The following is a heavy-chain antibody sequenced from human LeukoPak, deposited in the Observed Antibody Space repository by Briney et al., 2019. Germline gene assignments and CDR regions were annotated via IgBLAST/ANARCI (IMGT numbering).Heavy chain of an antibody. CDR3: ARGPPHNYYDSSGAKPRWFDP. CDR2: IYYSGST. Sequence: SETLSLTCAVYGGSFSGYYWSWIRQPPGKGLEWIGYIYYSGSTNYNPSLKSRVTISVDTSKNQFSLKLSSVTAADTAVYYCARGPPHNYYDSSGAKPRWFDPWGQGTLVTVSS. D-gene: IGHD3-22*01. V-gene: IGHV4-59*01. J-gene: IGHJ5*02. CDR1: GGSFSGYY.